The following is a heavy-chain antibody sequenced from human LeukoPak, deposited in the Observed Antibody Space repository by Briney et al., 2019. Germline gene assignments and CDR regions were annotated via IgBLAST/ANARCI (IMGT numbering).Heavy chain of an antibody. J-gene: IGHJ4*02. CDR2: IKQDGSQK. V-gene: IGHV3-7*01. Sequence: GGSLRLSCAASGFTFSNYWMGWVRQAPGKGLEWVANIKQDGSQKYYVDSVKGRFTISRDNAKNSLYLQMNSLRPEDRAVYYCVRIYGDTKDYFDYWGQGTLVTVSS. D-gene: IGHD4-17*01. CDR3: VRIYGDTKDYFDY. CDR1: GFTFSNYW.